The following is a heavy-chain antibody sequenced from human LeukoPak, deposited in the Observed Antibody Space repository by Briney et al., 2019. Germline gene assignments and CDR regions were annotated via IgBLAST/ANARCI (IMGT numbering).Heavy chain of an antibody. J-gene: IGHJ4*02. D-gene: IGHD3-22*01. CDR2: IYYSGST. CDR1: GGSIGSYY. V-gene: IGHV4-59*01. Sequence: VKPSETLSLTCTVSGGSIGSYYWSWIRQPPGKGLEWIGYIYYSGSTNYNPSLKSRVTISVDTSKNQFSLKLSSVTAADTAVYYCASRTMIVGSFDYWGQGTLVTVSS. CDR3: ASRTMIVGSFDY.